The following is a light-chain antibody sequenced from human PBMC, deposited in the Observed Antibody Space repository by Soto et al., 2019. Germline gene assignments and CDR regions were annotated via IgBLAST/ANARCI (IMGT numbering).Light chain of an antibody. CDR1: QSVSNNY. CDR3: QQYSSTPHT. J-gene: IGKJ2*01. CDR2: GAS. Sequence: EIVLTQSPGTLSLSPGERATLSCRASQSVSNNYLAWYQQKPGQAPRLLIYGASNRATGIPDRFSGSGSGTDFTLIINRLEPEDFAVYYCQQYSSTPHTFGQGTKVDI. V-gene: IGKV3-20*01.